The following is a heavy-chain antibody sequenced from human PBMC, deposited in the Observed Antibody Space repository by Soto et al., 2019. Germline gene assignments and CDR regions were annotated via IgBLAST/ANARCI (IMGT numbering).Heavy chain of an antibody. CDR2: IYYSGST. Sequence: SETLSLTCTVSGGSISSYYWSWIRQPPGKGLEWIGYIYYSGSTNYNPSLKSRVTISVDTSKNQFSLKLSSVTAADTAVYYCARLGYCSGGSCYSYLRYYMDVWGKGTTVTVSS. V-gene: IGHV4-59*08. D-gene: IGHD2-15*01. CDR3: ARLGYCSGGSCYSYLRYYMDV. CDR1: GGSISSYY. J-gene: IGHJ6*03.